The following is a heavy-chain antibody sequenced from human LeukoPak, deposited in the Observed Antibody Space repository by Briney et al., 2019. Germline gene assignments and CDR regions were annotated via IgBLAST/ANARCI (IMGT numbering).Heavy chain of an antibody. CDR2: IYYSGST. V-gene: IGHV4-39*01. CDR1: GGSISSSSYY. Sequence: SETLSLTCTVSGGSISSSSYYWGWIRQPPGKGLEWIGSIYYSGSTYYNPSLKSRVTISVDTSKNQFSLKLSSVTAADTAVYYCARRGYYDSSGYPVDYWGREPWSPSPQ. D-gene: IGHD3-22*01. J-gene: IGHJ4*02. CDR3: ARRGYYDSSGYPVDY.